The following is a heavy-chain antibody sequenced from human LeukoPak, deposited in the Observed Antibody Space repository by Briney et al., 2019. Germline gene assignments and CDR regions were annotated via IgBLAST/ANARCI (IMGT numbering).Heavy chain of an antibody. CDR3: ARRRLQTFDP. Sequence: SETLSLTCAVYGGTFSGYYWSWIRHPPGKGLEWIGEINHSGSANYNPSLKSRVTISVDTSKNQFSLKLSSVTAADTAVYYCARRRLQTFDPWGQGTLVTVSS. V-gene: IGHV4-34*01. D-gene: IGHD4-11*01. CDR1: GGTFSGYY. J-gene: IGHJ5*02. CDR2: INHSGSA.